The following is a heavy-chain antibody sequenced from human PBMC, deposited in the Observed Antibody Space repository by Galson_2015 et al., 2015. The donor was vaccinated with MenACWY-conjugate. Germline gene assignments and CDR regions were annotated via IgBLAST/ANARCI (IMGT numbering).Heavy chain of an antibody. D-gene: IGHD5-12*01. CDR1: GFRFSSYT. CDR2: VSYDASSR. J-gene: IGHJ3*01. V-gene: IGHV3-30*10. Sequence: SLRLSCAASGFRFSSYTFYWVRQPPGKGLEWVAVVSYDASSRYYRDSVQGRFTISRDNSKNTVSLEMSSLGPEDSAVYYCVRAEGWLRSAFDLWGQGTMVTVSS. CDR3: VRAEGWLRSAFDL.